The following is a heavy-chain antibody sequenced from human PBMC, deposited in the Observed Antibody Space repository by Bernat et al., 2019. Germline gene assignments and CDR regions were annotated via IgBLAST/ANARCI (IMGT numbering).Heavy chain of an antibody. Sequence: QVQLVESGGGVVQPGRSLRLSCAASGFTFSSYGMHWVRQAPGNGLDWVAVITYNGSNKYYADSVKCRFTISRDNSKTTLYLQMNSLRAEDTAVYYCAKGRVWSSGRLFDYWGQGTLVTVSS. CDR2: ITYNGSNK. J-gene: IGHJ4*02. CDR1: GFTFSSYG. CDR3: AKGRVWSSGRLFDY. D-gene: IGHD6-19*01. V-gene: IGHV3-30*18.